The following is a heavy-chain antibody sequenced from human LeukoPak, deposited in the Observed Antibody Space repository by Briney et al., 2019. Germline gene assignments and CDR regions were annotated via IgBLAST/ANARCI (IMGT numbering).Heavy chain of an antibody. J-gene: IGHJ4*02. CDR2: IKEDGSEK. Sequence: PGGSLRLSCAASGFTFSSYWMSWVRQAPGKGLEWVANIKEDGSEKNYVDSVKGRFTISRDNAKNSLYLQMNILRAEDTAVYYCATGLGLQLFDYWGQGTLVTVSS. D-gene: IGHD6-13*01. CDR1: GFTFSSYW. CDR3: ATGLGLQLFDY. V-gene: IGHV3-7*05.